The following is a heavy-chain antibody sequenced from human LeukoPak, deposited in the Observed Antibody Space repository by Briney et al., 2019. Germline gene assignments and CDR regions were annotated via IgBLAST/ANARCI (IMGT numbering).Heavy chain of an antibody. J-gene: IGHJ4*02. Sequence: GGSLRLSCAASGFTFDDYAMHWVRQAPGKGLEWVSGISWNSGSIGYADSVKGRFTISRDNAENSLYLQMNSLRAEDTALYYCAKDLSSSSWNYFDYWGQGTLVTVSS. CDR1: GFTFDDYA. CDR2: ISWNSGSI. D-gene: IGHD6-13*01. CDR3: AKDLSSSSWNYFDY. V-gene: IGHV3-9*01.